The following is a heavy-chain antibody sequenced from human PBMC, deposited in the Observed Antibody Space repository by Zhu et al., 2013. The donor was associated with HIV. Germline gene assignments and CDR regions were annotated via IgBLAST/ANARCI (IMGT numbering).Heavy chain of an antibody. J-gene: IGHJ4*02. V-gene: IGHV1-69*01. CDR1: GGTFSSYA. Sequence: QLQLVQSGAEVKKAGSSVKVSCKASGGTFSSYAFSWVRQAPGQGLEWMGGIIPIFGPADYAQKFQGRVTITADESTSTAYMQLSSLRSEDTAVYYCARDHNSGYYSYFDYWGQGTLVTVSS. CDR2: IIPIFGPA. D-gene: IGHD3-22*01. CDR3: ARDHNSGYYSYFDY.